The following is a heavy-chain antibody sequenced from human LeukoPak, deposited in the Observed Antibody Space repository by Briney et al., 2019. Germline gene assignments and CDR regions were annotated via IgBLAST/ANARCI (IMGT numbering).Heavy chain of an antibody. D-gene: IGHD5-24*01. CDR1: GGSISSFY. V-gene: IGHV4-59*01. CDR2: IFYSGST. Sequence: PSETLSLTCTVSGGSISSFYWSWIRQPPGKGLEWIGYIFYSGSTNYNPSLKSRLTISVDTSKNQFSLKLSSVTAADTAVYYCARQGGYNSFYWYFDLWGRGTLVTVSS. J-gene: IGHJ2*01. CDR3: ARQGGYNSFYWYFDL.